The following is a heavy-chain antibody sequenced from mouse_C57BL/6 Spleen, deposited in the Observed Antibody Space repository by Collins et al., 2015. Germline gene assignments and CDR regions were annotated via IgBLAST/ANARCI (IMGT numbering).Heavy chain of an antibody. V-gene: IGHV1-81*01. CDR1: GYTFTSYG. CDR3: ARGDWDEGVYFDY. D-gene: IGHD4-1*01. J-gene: IGHJ2*01. CDR2: IYPRSGNT. Sequence: QVQLQQSGAELARPGASVKLSCKASGYTFTSYGISWVKQRTGQGLEWIGEIYPRSGNTYYNEKFKGKATLTADKSSSTAYMELRSLTSEDSAVYFCARGDWDEGVYFDYWGQGTTLTVSS.